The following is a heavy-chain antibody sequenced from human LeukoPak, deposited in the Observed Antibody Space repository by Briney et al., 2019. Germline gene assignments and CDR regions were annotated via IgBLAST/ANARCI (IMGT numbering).Heavy chain of an antibody. CDR1: GFTFSSYG. Sequence: GGSLRLSCAASGFTFSSYGMHWVRQAPGKGLEWVAVIWYDGSNKYYADSVKGRFTISRDNSKNTLYLQMNSLRAEDTAVYYCARDGNYYGSGSYADYWGQGTLVTVSS. J-gene: IGHJ4*02. CDR3: ARDGNYYGSGSYADY. D-gene: IGHD3-10*01. V-gene: IGHV3-33*01. CDR2: IWYDGSNK.